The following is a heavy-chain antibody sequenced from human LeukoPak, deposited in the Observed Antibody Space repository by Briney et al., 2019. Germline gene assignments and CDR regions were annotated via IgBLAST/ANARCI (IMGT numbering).Heavy chain of an antibody. J-gene: IGHJ4*02. CDR2: IYPGDSDT. D-gene: IGHD3-10*01. Sequence: GESLKISCKGSGYSFTSYWIGWVRQLPGKGLEWMGIIYPGDSDTSYSPSFQGQVTISGDKSISTAYLQWSSLKASDTAMYYCARLPTSPTYYYGSGSYNGFDYWGQGTLVTVSS. CDR3: ARLPTSPTYYYGSGSYNGFDY. V-gene: IGHV5-51*01. CDR1: GYSFTSYW.